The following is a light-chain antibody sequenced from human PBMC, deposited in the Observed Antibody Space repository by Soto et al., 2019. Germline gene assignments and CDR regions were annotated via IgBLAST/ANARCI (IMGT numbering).Light chain of an antibody. J-gene: IGKJ1*01. CDR2: GAS. Sequence: EIVLTQSPGTLSLSPGERATLSCRASQSISSSYLAWYQQKPGQAPRLLIYGASSRATGIPDRFSGSGSGTDFTLTISSLQPDDFATYYCQQYNSYSLWTFGQGTKVDIK. CDR3: QQYNSYSLWT. V-gene: IGKV3-20*01. CDR1: QSISSSY.